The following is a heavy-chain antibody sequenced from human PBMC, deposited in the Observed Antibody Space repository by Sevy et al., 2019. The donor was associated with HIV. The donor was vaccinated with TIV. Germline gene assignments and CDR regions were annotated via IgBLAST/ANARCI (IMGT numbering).Heavy chain of an antibody. V-gene: IGHV3-23*01. CDR2: FSFGCGEI. CDR1: GFTFSKYS. D-gene: IGHD2-8*01. J-gene: IGHJ4*02. CDR3: AREGCTKPNGD. Sequence: GGSLRLSCAASGFTFSKYSMSGVRQPPGKGLEWVSTFSFGCGEINYADSVKGRLTIFRDNSKSSVYLQMINLRPEDTVVYDCAREGCTKPNGDWGQGSLVTVSS.